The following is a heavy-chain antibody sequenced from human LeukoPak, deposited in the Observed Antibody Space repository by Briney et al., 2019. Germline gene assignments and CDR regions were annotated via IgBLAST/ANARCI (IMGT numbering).Heavy chain of an antibody. J-gene: IGHJ4*02. CDR3: AASIAVAGLDY. Sequence: ASVKVSCKASGYTFTGYYMHWVRQAPGQGLEWMGRINPNSGGTNYAQKFQGRVTTTRDTSISTAYMELSRLRSDDTAVYYCAASIAVAGLDYWGQGTLVTVSS. V-gene: IGHV1-2*06. CDR1: GYTFTGYY. D-gene: IGHD6-19*01. CDR2: INPNSGGT.